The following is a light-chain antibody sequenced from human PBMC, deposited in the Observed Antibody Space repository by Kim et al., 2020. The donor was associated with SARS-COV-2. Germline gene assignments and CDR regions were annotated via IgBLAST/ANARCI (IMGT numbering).Light chain of an antibody. CDR2: GKN. V-gene: IGLV3-19*01. Sequence: SSELTQDPAVSVALGQTVRITCQGDSLRSYYASWYQQKPGQAPVLVIYGKNNRPSGIPDRFSGSSSGNTASLTITGAQAEDEADYYCNSRDSSGNHQDVV. CDR1: SLRSYY. CDR3: NSRDSSGNHQDVV. J-gene: IGLJ2*01.